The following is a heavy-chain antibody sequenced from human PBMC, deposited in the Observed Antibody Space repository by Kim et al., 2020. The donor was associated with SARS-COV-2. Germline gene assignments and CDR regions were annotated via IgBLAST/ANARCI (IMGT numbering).Heavy chain of an antibody. CDR2: ISSSGSSI. V-gene: IGHV3-21*01. CDR1: GFTFNSYS. CDR3: AREGGKCSVSYYG. Sequence: GGSLRLSCAASGFTFNSYSMNWVRQAPGKGLEWVSSISSSGSSIYYADSVKGLFTISSDNTKNSLYLQMNSLIAEDTALYCCAREGGKCSVSYYG. D-gene: IGHD2-15*01. J-gene: IGHJ6*01.